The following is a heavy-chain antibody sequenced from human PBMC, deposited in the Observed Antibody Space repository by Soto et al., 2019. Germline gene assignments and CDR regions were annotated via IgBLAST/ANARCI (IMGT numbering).Heavy chain of an antibody. J-gene: IGHJ4*02. V-gene: IGHV3-30-3*01. D-gene: IGHD3-3*01. CDR3: ARDGRALDYDFLGPFDY. CDR1: GFSFSSYA. CDR2: ISYYGSNK. Sequence: GSLSLSGADSGFSFSSYAMHWVRQAPGKGLELVAVISYYGSNKYYADSVKGRFTISRDNSKNTLYLQMNRLRAEDTAVYYCARDGRALDYDFLGPFDYWGQGTLVTVSS.